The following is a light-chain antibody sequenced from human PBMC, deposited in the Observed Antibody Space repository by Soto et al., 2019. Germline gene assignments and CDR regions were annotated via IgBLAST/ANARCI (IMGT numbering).Light chain of an antibody. CDR3: QQRSNWPPVYT. V-gene: IGKV3-11*01. J-gene: IGKJ2*01. CDR1: QSVSSF. Sequence: EIVLTQSPATLSLSPGERATLSCRASQSVSSFLAWYQRKPGQAPRLLIYAASNRATGTPARFSGSGSGTDFTLTISNLEPEDFALYYCQQRSNWPPVYTFGQGTKLEIK. CDR2: AAS.